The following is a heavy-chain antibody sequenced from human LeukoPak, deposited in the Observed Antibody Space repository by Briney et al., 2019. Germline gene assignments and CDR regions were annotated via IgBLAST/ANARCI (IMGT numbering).Heavy chain of an antibody. D-gene: IGHD2-15*01. V-gene: IGHV3-23*01. J-gene: IGHJ4*02. CDR2: ISGSGGST. Sequence: GGSLRLSCAASGFTFSSYAMSWVRQAPGKGLEWVSAISGSGGSTYYADSVKGRFTISRDNAKNSLYLQMNSLRAEDTAVYYCARSPYLGYCSGGSCRVSNDYWGQGTLVTVSS. CDR1: GFTFSSYA. CDR3: ARSPYLGYCSGGSCRVSNDY.